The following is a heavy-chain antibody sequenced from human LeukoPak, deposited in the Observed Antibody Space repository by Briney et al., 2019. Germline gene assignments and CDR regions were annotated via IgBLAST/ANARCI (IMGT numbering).Heavy chain of an antibody. CDR2: IRSKAYGGTT. CDR3: TPDYGDYVVHY. CDR1: GFTFGDYA. D-gene: IGHD4-17*01. V-gene: IGHV3-49*03. J-gene: IGHJ4*02. Sequence: QTGGSLRLSCTASGFTFGDYAMSWFRQVPGKGLEWVGFIRSKAYGGTTEYAASVKGRFTISRDDSKSIAYLQMNSLKTEDTAVYYCTPDYGDYVVHYWGQGTLVTVSS.